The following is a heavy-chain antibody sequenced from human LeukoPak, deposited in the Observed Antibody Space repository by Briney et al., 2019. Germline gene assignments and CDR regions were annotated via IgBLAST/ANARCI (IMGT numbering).Heavy chain of an antibody. J-gene: IGHJ6*03. CDR2: ISSSGSTI. CDR3: ARGGYSSSFGYYYYYMDV. V-gene: IGHV3-11*01. D-gene: IGHD6-6*01. CDR1: GFTVSSNF. Sequence: GGSLRLSCAASGFTVSSNFMSWVRQAPGKGLEWVSYISSSGSTIYYADSVKGRFTISRDNAKNSLYLQMNSLRAEDTAVYYCARGGYSSSFGYYYYYMDVWGKGTTVTVSS.